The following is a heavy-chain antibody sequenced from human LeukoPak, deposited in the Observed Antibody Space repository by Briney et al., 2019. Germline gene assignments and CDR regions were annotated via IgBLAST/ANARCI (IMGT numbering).Heavy chain of an antibody. CDR1: GYTFSDYY. Sequence: ASVKVSCKASGYTFSDYYMHWVRQAPGQGLEWIGWINPNSGGTKYAQNFQGRVTMTRDTSISTAYMELSSLKSDDTAVYYCARDRNSGSSLDIWGQGTMLTVSS. D-gene: IGHD6-6*01. V-gene: IGHV1-2*02. CDR3: ARDRNSGSSLDI. J-gene: IGHJ3*02. CDR2: INPNSGGT.